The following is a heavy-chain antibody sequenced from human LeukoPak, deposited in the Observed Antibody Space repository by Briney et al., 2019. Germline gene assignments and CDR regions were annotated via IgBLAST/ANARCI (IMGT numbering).Heavy chain of an antibody. V-gene: IGHV1-46*01. CDR3: AREGVGCSSTSCFPRWFQH. D-gene: IGHD2-2*01. CDR2: INPSGGST. CDR1: GYTFTSYY. Sequence: GASVKVSCKASGYTFTSYYMHWVRQAPGQGLEWMGIINPSGGSTSYAQKFQGRVTMTRDTSTSTVYMELSRLRSDDTAVYYCAREGVGCSSTSCFPRWFQHWGQGTLVTVSS. J-gene: IGHJ1*01.